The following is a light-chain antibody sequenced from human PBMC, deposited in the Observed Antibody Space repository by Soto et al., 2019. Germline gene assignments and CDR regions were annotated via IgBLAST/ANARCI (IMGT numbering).Light chain of an antibody. Sequence: QSALTQPASVSGSPGQSITISCTGTSSDVGGYNYVSWYQQHPGKAPKLMIYDVSNRPSGVSNRFSGSKSGNTASLTISGIQAEDEADYYCSSYTSSSTKEFGGGTKLTVL. CDR1: SSDVGGYNY. V-gene: IGLV2-14*01. CDR2: DVS. J-gene: IGLJ2*01. CDR3: SSYTSSSTKE.